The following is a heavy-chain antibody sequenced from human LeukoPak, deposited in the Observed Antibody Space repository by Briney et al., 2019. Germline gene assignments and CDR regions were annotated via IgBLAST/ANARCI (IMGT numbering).Heavy chain of an antibody. J-gene: IGHJ6*02. Sequence: GRSLRLSCAASGFTFSSYGMHWVRQAPGKGLEWVAVISYDGSHKYSADSVKGRFTISRDNSKNTLYLQMNSLRTEDTAVYFCSASRPHYGDYYGLDVWGHGITVAVSS. CDR3: SASRPHYGDYYGLDV. CDR1: GFTFSSYG. D-gene: IGHD4/OR15-4a*01. V-gene: IGHV3-30*03. CDR2: ISYDGSHK.